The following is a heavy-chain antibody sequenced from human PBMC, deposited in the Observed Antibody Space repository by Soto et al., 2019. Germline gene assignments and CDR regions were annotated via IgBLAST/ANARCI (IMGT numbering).Heavy chain of an antibody. CDR3: ARTLISGSRVAFDI. Sequence: SETLSLTCTVSGGSISSSSYYWGWIRQPPGKGLEWIGSIYYSGSTYYNPSLKSRVTISVDTSKTQFSLKLSSVTAADAAVYYCARTLISGSRVAFDIWGQGTMVTVSS. V-gene: IGHV4-39*01. D-gene: IGHD1-26*01. CDR1: GGSISSSSYY. CDR2: IYYSGST. J-gene: IGHJ3*02.